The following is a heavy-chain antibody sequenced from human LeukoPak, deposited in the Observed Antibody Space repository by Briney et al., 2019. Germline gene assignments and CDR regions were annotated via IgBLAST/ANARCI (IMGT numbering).Heavy chain of an antibody. Sequence: PGGSLRLSCAASGFTFSSYGMHWVRQAPGKGLEWVAVISYDGSNKYYADSVKGRFTISRDNSKNTLYLQMNSLRAEDTAVYYCAKDPRLVVITLGFDYWGQGTLVTVSS. CDR2: ISYDGSNK. J-gene: IGHJ4*02. V-gene: IGHV3-30*18. CDR1: GFTFSSYG. CDR3: AKDPRLVVITLGFDY. D-gene: IGHD3-22*01.